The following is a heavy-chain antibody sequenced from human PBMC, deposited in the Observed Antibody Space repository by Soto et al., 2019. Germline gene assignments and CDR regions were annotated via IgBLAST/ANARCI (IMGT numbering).Heavy chain of an antibody. CDR1: GGSFSRYY. J-gene: IGHJ5*02. V-gene: IGHV4-34*01. Sequence: SETLSLTCDVYGGSFSRYYWNWIRQPPGKGLEWLGEINHSGSTNYNPSLESRVTISLDTSKTQFSLKLTSVTAADTAVYYCARGEGRLVGTWFDPWGQGTLVTVS. CDR2: INHSGST. CDR3: ARGEGRLVGTWFDP. D-gene: IGHD5-12*01.